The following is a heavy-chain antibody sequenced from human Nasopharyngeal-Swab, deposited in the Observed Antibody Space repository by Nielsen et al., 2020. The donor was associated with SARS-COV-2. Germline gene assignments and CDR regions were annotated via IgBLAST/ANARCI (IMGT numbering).Heavy chain of an antibody. D-gene: IGHD6-13*01. J-gene: IGHJ6*02. CDR1: GGSFSGYY. CDR3: ARGRSYSSSWYNYYGMDV. Sequence: SETLSLTCAVYGGSFSGYYWGWIRQPPGKGLEWIGEINHSGSTNYNPSLKSRVTISVDTSKNQFSLKLSPVTAADTAVYYCARGRSYSSSWYNYYGMDVWGQGTTVTVSS. CDR2: INHSGST. V-gene: IGHV4-34*01.